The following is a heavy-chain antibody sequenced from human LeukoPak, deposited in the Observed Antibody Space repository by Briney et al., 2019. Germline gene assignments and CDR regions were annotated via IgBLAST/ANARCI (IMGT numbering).Heavy chain of an antibody. CDR1: GGSISSYY. CDR2: IYYTGST. J-gene: IGHJ4*02. D-gene: IGHD1-26*01. Sequence: KPSVTLSLTCAVSGGSISSYYWSWIRQPPGKGLEWIGYIYYTGSTNYNPSLESRVTISVDTSKSQFSLRLTSVTAADTAVYFCATADWESFYFDSWGQGALVAVSS. CDR3: ATADWESFYFDS. V-gene: IGHV4-59*01.